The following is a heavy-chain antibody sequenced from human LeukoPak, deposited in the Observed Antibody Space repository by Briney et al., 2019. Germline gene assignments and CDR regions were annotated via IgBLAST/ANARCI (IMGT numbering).Heavy chain of an antibody. V-gene: IGHV1-8*01. CDR2: MNPNDGTA. CDR3: VRDGEGVAISVNFWFDP. Sequence: GASVKVSCKASGFAFTGYEINWVRQAPGQGFEWMGWMNPNDGTAGYAQNFQGRVTMTRDTSTSTAYMELRSLTPEDTATYYCVRDGEGVAISVNFWFDPWGQGTLVTVSS. D-gene: IGHD3-10*01. CDR1: GFAFTGYE. J-gene: IGHJ5*02.